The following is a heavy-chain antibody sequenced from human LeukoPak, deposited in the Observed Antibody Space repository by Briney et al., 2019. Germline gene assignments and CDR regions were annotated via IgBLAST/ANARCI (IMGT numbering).Heavy chain of an antibody. D-gene: IGHD3-10*01. CDR1: GGSFSDYY. CDR2: INHSGST. J-gene: IGHJ6*03. V-gene: IGHV4-34*01. Sequence: SETLSLTCAVYGGSFSDYYWSWIRQPPGKGLEWIGEINHSGSTNYNPSLKSRVTISVDTSKNRFSLKLSSVTAADTAVYYCARHRITMVRGVIPSQYYYYYYMDVWGKGTTVTISS. CDR3: ARHRITMVRGVIPSQYYYYYYMDV.